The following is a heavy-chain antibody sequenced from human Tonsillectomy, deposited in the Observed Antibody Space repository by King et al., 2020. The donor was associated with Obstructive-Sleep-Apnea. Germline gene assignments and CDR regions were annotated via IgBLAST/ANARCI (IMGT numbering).Heavy chain of an antibody. D-gene: IGHD5-24*01. CDR2: IYYSGST. CDR3: ARDTGDGYNSDYYGMDV. V-gene: IGHV4-59*01. CDR1: GGSISSYY. J-gene: IGHJ6*02. Sequence: VQLQGSGPGLVKPSETLSLTCTVSGGSISSYYWSLIRQPPGKGLEWIGYIYYSGSTNYNPSLKSRVTISVDTPKNQFSLKLSSVTAADTAVYYCARDTGDGYNSDYYGMDVWGQGTTVTVSS.